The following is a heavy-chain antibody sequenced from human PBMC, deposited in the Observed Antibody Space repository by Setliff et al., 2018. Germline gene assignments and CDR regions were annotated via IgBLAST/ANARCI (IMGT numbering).Heavy chain of an antibody. D-gene: IGHD2-2*01. CDR1: GGSFSGYY. CDR3: ARGYCSSPSCFSAGWFDP. J-gene: IGHJ5*02. V-gene: IGHV4-34*01. Sequence: LSLTCAVYGGSFSGYYWSWIRQPPGKGLEWIGEINHTGSTNYSPSLKSRVTISVDTSKNQFSLKLTSVTAADTAVYYCARGYCSSPSCFSAGWFDPWGQGTLVTVSS. CDR2: INHTGST.